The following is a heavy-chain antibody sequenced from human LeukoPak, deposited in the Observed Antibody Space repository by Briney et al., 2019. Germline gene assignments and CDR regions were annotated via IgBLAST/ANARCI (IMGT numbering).Heavy chain of an antibody. J-gene: IGHJ6*03. CDR1: GGTFSSYA. CDR3: ARAGGYCSSTSCYMGDYYYYMDV. D-gene: IGHD2-2*02. V-gene: IGHV1-69*05. CDR2: IIPIFGTA. Sequence: ASVKVSCKASGGTFSSYAISWVRQAPGQGLEWMGGIIPIFGTANYAQKFQGRVAITTDESTSTAYMELSSLRSEDTAVYYCARAGGYCSSTSCYMGDYYYYMDVCGKGTTVTVSS.